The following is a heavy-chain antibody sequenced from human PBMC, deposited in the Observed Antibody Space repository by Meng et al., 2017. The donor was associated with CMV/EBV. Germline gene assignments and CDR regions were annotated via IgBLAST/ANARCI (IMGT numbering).Heavy chain of an antibody. Sequence: SVKVSCKASVCTFSSYAISWVRQAPGQGLEWMGGIIPIFGTANYAQKLQGRVTITTDESTSTAYMELSSLRSEDTAVYYCAREDRAYYYDSSGYPPQFDYWGQGTLVTVSS. D-gene: IGHD3-22*01. V-gene: IGHV1-69*05. CDR2: IIPIFGTA. J-gene: IGHJ4*02. CDR3: AREDRAYYYDSSGYPPQFDY. CDR1: VCTFSSYA.